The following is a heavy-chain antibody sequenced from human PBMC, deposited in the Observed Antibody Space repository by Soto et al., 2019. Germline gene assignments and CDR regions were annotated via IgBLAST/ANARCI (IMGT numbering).Heavy chain of an antibody. CDR3: ANYRSAADSFDY. D-gene: IGHD6-13*01. Sequence: SETLSLTCTVSSGSISSTYYYWGWIRQPPGKGLEWIGSIYYSGSTYYNPSLESRVTISVDMSKNQFSLRLSSVTAADTAVYYCANYRSAADSFDYWGQGTLVTVSS. V-gene: IGHV4-39*01. CDR2: IYYSGST. J-gene: IGHJ4*02. CDR1: SGSISSTYYY.